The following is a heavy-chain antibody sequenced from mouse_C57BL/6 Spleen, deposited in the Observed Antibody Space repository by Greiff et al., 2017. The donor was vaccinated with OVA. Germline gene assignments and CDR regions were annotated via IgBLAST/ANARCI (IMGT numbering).Heavy chain of an antibody. CDR1: GYTFTSYW. V-gene: IGHV1-50*01. CDR2: IDPSDSYT. Sequence: QVQLQQPGAELVKPGASVKLSCKASGYTFTSYWMQWVKQRPGQGLEWIGEIDPSDSYTNYNQKFKGKATLTVDTSSSPAYMQLSSLTSEDSAVYYCARHYGSSPAWFAYWGQGTLVTVSA. CDR3: ARHYGSSPAWFAY. J-gene: IGHJ3*01. D-gene: IGHD1-1*01.